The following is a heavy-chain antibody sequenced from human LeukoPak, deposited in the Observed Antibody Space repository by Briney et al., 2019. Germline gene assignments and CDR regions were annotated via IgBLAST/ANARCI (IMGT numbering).Heavy chain of an antibody. CDR1: GFTFSSYA. Sequence: GGSLRLSCAASGFTFSSYAMSWVRQAPGKGLEWVSTISGSGGGTDYTESVKGRFTISRDNSKNTLYLQVNSLRDEDTAVYYCAKTPGHGSSGYYYGSVDYWGQGTLVTVSS. D-gene: IGHD3-22*01. J-gene: IGHJ4*02. CDR2: ISGSGGGT. V-gene: IGHV3-23*01. CDR3: AKTPGHGSSGYYYGSVDY.